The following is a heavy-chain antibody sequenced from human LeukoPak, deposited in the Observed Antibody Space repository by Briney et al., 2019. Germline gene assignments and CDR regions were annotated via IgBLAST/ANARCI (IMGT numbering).Heavy chain of an antibody. CDR2: INPNSGNI. CDR1: GYTFTGYY. J-gene: IGHJ4*02. Sequence: ASVEVSCKASGYTFTGYYMHWVRQAPGQGLEWMGWINPNSGNINYAQKFEGRVTMTRDTSISTAYMELSRLRSDDTAFYYCARIRYCGGISCYYIDYWGQGTLVTVS. V-gene: IGHV1-2*02. D-gene: IGHD2-2*01. CDR3: ARIRYCGGISCYYIDY.